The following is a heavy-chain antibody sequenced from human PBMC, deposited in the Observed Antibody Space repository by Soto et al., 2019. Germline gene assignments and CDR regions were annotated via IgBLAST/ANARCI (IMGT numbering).Heavy chain of an antibody. CDR1: GFMFSTHT. CDR3: VKEVEGFDY. CDR2: ITASSDM. Sequence: EVQLVDSGGGLVKPGGSLRLSCAASGFMFSTHTMNWVRQAPGKGLEWVSSITASSDMFYADSVKGRFTISRDNAKNSLYLQMNSLRADDTAVYYCVKEVEGFDYWGQGTLVTVSS. J-gene: IGHJ4*02. V-gene: IGHV3-21*06. D-gene: IGHD1-1*01.